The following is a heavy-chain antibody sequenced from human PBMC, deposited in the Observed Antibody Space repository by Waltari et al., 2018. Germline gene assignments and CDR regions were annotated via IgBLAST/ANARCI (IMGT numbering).Heavy chain of an antibody. J-gene: IGHJ3*02. CDR3: AKWSTHSRGSDDAYSAAFDI. CDR2: IWYDGSNK. D-gene: IGHD2-21*02. Sequence: QVQLVESGGGVVQPGRSLRLSCAASGFTFRSYGMHRVRQAPGKGLGWVAVIWYDGSNKYYADSVKGRFTISRDNSKNTLYLQMNSLRAEDTAMYYCAKWSTHSRGSDDAYSAAFDIWGQGTMVTVSS. CDR1: GFTFRSYG. V-gene: IGHV3-30*18.